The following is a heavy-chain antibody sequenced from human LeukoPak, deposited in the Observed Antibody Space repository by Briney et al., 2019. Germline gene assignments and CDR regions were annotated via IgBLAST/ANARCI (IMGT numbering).Heavy chain of an antibody. CDR1: GGSISSYY. CDR2: IYYSGST. Sequence: SETLSLTCTVYGGSISSYYWSWIRQPPGKGLEWIGYIYYSGSTNYNPSLKSRVTISVDTSKNQFSLKLSSVTAADTAVYYCASDIVVVVAADPYYYYYMDVWGKGTTVTISS. J-gene: IGHJ6*03. CDR3: ASDIVVVVAADPYYYYYMDV. V-gene: IGHV4-59*08. D-gene: IGHD2-15*01.